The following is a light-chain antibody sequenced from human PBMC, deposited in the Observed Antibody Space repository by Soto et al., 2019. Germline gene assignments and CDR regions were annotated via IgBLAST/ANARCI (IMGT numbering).Light chain of an antibody. CDR3: QQSYSAPLT. Sequence: DIQMTQSPSSLSASIGDRVTIACRASQYINTYLNWYQQKPGKAPKLLIYAASSLQSGVPSRFSGSGSGTDFTLIITSLQPEDFATYSCQQSYSAPLTFGGGTTVEIK. J-gene: IGKJ4*01. CDR1: QYINTY. CDR2: AAS. V-gene: IGKV1-39*01.